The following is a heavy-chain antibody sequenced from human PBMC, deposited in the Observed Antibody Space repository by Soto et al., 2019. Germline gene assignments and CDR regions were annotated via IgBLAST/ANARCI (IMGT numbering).Heavy chain of an antibody. D-gene: IGHD5-12*01. CDR3: ASQRWLQLPPPYYFEY. CDR2: IYYSGST. J-gene: IGHJ4*02. CDR1: CGSISSTYY. V-gene: IGHV4-39*01. Sequence: SETLSLTCTVSCGSISSTYYCVWIRPPPGKGLEWIGSIYYSGSTYYNPSLKSRVTISVDTSKNQFSLKLSSVTAADTAVYYCASQRWLQLPPPYYFEYWGQGTLVTVSS.